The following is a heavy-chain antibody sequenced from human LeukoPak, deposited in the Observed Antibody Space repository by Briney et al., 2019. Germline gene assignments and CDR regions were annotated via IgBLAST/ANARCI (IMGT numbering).Heavy chain of an antibody. CDR3: ARAQYCSSASCYGRSAGIFDY. D-gene: IGHD2-2*01. CDR2: FDPEDGET. CDR1: GYTLTELS. V-gene: IGHV1-24*01. J-gene: IGHJ4*02. Sequence: GASVKVSCKVSGYTLTELSMHWVRQAPGKGLEWMGGFDPEDGETIYAQKFQGRVTMTEDTSTDTAYMEVSSLRSEDTAVYYCARAQYCSSASCYGRSAGIFDYWGQGTLVTVSS.